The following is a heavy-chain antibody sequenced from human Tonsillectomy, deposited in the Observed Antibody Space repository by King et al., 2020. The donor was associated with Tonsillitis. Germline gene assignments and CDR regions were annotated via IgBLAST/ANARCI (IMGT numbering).Heavy chain of an antibody. CDR2: IADDGSKK. CDR3: LRRGGLHGSGTYSYFHS. Sequence: VQLVESGGGVVQPGKSLRLSCAASGFTFSGYALHWVRQAPGKGLEWVAVIADDGSKKYYADSVKGRFTISRDTLENTLFLHMNSLRTEGTAVDYCLRRGGLHGSGTYSYFHSWGQGSMVTVSS. D-gene: IGHD3-10*01. J-gene: IGHJ4*02. V-gene: IGHV3-30*01. CDR1: GFTFSGYA.